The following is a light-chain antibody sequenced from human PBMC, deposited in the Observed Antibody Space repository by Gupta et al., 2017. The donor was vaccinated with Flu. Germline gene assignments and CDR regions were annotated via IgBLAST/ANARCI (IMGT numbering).Light chain of an antibody. J-gene: IGLJ2*01. V-gene: IGLV2-14*01. CDR3: SSYTSSTTVV. CDR1: SSDLGAYNY. Sequence: SALTQPASVSGSPGQSITISCTGTSSDLGAYNYVSWYQQHPGKAPKFIIYEVSKRPAGVSHRFSGSKSGNTASLTISGPEAEDDADYYCSSYTSSTTVVFGGGTRVTV. CDR2: EVS.